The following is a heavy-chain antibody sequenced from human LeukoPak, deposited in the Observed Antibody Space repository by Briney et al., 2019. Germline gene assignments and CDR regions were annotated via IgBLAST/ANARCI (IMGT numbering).Heavy chain of an antibody. CDR1: VGSLSSYY. V-gene: IGHV4-59*08. CDR3: ARQGGYYYLDY. CDR2: IYYSGST. D-gene: IGHD3-22*01. Sequence: SETLSLTCTVSVGSLSSYYWSWIRQPPGKGQEWIGYIYYSGSTNYNPSLKSRVTISVDTSKNQFSLKLSSVTAADTAVYYCARQGGYYYLDYWGQGTLVTVSS. J-gene: IGHJ4*02.